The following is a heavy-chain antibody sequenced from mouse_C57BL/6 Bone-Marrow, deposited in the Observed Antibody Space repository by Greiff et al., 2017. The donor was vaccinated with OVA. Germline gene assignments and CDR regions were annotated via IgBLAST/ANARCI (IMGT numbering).Heavy chain of an antibody. V-gene: IGHV14-4*01. CDR3: TTGGDY. CDR2: IDPENGDT. Sequence: VQLQQSGAELVRPGASVKLSCTASGFTIKDDYMHWVKQRPEQGLEWIGWIDPENGDTEYASKFQGKATITADTSSNTAYLQLSSQTSEDTAVYYCTTGGDYWGQGTTLTVSS. CDR1: GFTIKDDY. J-gene: IGHJ2*01.